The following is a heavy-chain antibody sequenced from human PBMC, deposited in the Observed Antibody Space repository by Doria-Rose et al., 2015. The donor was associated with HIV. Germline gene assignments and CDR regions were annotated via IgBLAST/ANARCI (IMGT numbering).Heavy chain of an antibody. D-gene: IGHD6-13*01. J-gene: IGHJ4*02. CDR1: GVSLSSPGMG. Sequence: QITLKESGPVLVKPTETLTLTCTVSGVSLSSPGMGVSWIRQPPGKALEWLANIFSDDERSYKTSLKSRLTISRGTSKGQVVLTMTDMAPVDTATYYCARIKSSRWYHKYYFDFWGQGTLVIVSA. CDR2: IFSDDER. V-gene: IGHV2-26*01. CDR3: ARIKSSRWYHKYYFDF.